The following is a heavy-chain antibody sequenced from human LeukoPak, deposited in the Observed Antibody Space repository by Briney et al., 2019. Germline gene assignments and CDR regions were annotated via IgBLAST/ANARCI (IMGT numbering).Heavy chain of an antibody. D-gene: IGHD3-22*01. V-gene: IGHV1-2*06. CDR2: INPKSGGT. CDR1: GYTFTGYY. J-gene: IGHJ4*02. Sequence: ASVKVSCKASGYTFTGYYMHWVRQVPGQGLECMGRINPKSGGTNYAQEFRGRVTMTRDTSINTAYMELSRVRSDDTAVYYCAISTSPYVIEVWTNGPLDYWGQGTLVTVSS. CDR3: AISTSPYVIEVWTNGPLDY.